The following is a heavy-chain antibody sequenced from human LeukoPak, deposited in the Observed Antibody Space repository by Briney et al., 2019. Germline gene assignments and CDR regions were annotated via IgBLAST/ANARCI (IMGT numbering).Heavy chain of an antibody. Sequence: PGGSLRLSCAASGFTFNRDWTAWVRQAPGKGLEWVSAISGSGGSTYYADSVKGRFTISRDNSKNTLYLQMNSLRAEDTAVYYCAGYNCSSTTCYTGGFDYWGQGTLVTVSS. CDR2: ISGSGGST. D-gene: IGHD2-2*02. CDR3: AGYNCSSTTCYTGGFDY. J-gene: IGHJ4*02. CDR1: GFTFNRDW. V-gene: IGHV3-23*01.